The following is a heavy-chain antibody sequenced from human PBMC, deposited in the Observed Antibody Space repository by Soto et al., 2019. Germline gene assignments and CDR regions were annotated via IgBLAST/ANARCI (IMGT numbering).Heavy chain of an antibody. D-gene: IGHD6-13*01. Sequence: EASVKPSCKDSGFTFTSTAMQWVRQARKQRLEWIGWIVVGSGNTNYAQKFQERVTITRDMSTSTAYMELSSLKASDTAMYYCTRTSAAGKNYYGMDVWGQGTTVTVSS. CDR2: IVVGSGNT. CDR3: TRTSAAGKNYYGMDV. V-gene: IGHV1-58*02. J-gene: IGHJ6*02. CDR1: GFTFTSTA.